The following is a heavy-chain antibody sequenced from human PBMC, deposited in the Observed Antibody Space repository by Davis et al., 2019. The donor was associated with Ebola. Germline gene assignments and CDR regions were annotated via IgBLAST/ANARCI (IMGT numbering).Heavy chain of an antibody. Sequence: MPSETLSLTCAVYGGSFSGYYWSWIRQPPGKGLEWIGEINHSGSTNYNPSLKSRVTISVDTSKNQFSLKLSSVTAADTAVYYCARKGDDYIWGSYRRPFDYWGQGTLVTVSS. CDR1: GGSFSGYY. D-gene: IGHD3-16*02. J-gene: IGHJ4*02. CDR3: ARKGDDYIWGSYRRPFDY. CDR2: INHSGST. V-gene: IGHV4-34*01.